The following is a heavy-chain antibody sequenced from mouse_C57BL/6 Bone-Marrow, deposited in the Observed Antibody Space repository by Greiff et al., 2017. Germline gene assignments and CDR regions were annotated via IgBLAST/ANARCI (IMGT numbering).Heavy chain of an antibody. D-gene: IGHD2-4*01. CDR1: GYTFTSYW. V-gene: IGHV1-55*01. CDR3: AREGYYDPLFAY. J-gene: IGHJ3*01. CDR2: IYPGSGST. Sequence: QVQLQQSGAELVKPGASVKMSCKASGYTFTSYWITWVKQRPGQGLEWIGDIYPGSGSTNYNEKFKSKATLTVDTSSSTAYMQLSSLTSEDSAVYYCAREGYYDPLFAYWGQGTLVTVSA.